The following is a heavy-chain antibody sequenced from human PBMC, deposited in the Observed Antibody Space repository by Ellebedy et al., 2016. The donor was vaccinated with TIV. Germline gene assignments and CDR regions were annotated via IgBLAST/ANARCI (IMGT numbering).Heavy chain of an antibody. D-gene: IGHD4-17*01. Sequence: SVKVSXKASGGTFSSYAISWVRQAPGQGLEWMGGIIPIFGTANYAQKFQGRVTITADESTSTAYMELSSLRSEDTAVYYCARDKSTVTSRIYYYYGMDVWGQGTTVTVSS. J-gene: IGHJ6*02. CDR3: ARDKSTVTSRIYYYYGMDV. V-gene: IGHV1-69*13. CDR1: GGTFSSYA. CDR2: IIPIFGTA.